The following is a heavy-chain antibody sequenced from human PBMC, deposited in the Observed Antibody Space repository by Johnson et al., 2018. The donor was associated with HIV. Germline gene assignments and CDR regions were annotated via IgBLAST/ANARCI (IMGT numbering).Heavy chain of an antibody. CDR3: ARDASYGDYAFDI. J-gene: IGHJ3*02. CDR2: KRYAGSNK. CDR1: GFTFSSYG. D-gene: IGHD4-17*01. V-gene: IGHV3-30*02. Sequence: QMQLVESGGGVVQPGGSLRLSCAASGFTFSSYGMHWVRQAPGKGLEWVAFKRYAGSNKYYVGSVKGRFTISRDNDKNSLYLQLNRLRAEDTAVYYCARDASYGDYAFDIWGQGTMVTVSS.